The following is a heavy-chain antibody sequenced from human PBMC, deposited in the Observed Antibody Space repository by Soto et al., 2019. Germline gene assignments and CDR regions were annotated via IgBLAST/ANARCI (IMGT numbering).Heavy chain of an antibody. CDR1: GFTFGDYA. J-gene: IGHJ4*02. CDR3: TRGRGYSGYDLDY. V-gene: IGHV3-49*05. D-gene: IGHD5-12*01. CDR2: IRSKAYGGTT. Sequence: EVQLVESGGGLVKPGRSLRLSCTASGFTFGDYAMSWFRQAPGKGLEWVGFIRSKAYGGTTEYAASVKGRFTISRDDSTSIAYLQMNSLKTEDEAVDYCTRGRGYSGYDLDYWGQGTLVTVSS.